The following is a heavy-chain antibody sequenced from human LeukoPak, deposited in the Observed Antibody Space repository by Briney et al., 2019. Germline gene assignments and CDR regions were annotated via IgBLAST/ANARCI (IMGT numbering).Heavy chain of an antibody. CDR3: ARDRVVVPAAFDY. J-gene: IGHJ4*02. CDR2: INPNSGGT. V-gene: IGHV1-2*02. Sequence: ASVKVSCKAYAYTFTGYYVHWVRQAPGQGLEWMGWINPNSGGTNYAQKFQGRVTMTRDTSISTAYMELSGLRSDDTAVYYCARDRVVVPAAFDYWGQGTLVTVSS. CDR1: AYTFTGYY. D-gene: IGHD2-2*01.